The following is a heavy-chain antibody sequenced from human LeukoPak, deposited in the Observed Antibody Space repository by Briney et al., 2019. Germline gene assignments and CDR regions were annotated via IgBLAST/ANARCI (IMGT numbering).Heavy chain of an antibody. CDR2: ISGTGGST. J-gene: IGHJ6*03. CDR3: AKESRHLVPTHYMDV. V-gene: IGHV3-23*01. D-gene: IGHD6-6*01. Sequence: PGGSLRLSCVASGFTFSSYVMSWVRQAPGKGLEWVAAISGTGGSTYYADSVKGRFTISRDNSKNTMYLQINSLRAEDTALYYCAKESRHLVPTHYMDVWGKGTTVTVS. CDR1: GFTFSSYV.